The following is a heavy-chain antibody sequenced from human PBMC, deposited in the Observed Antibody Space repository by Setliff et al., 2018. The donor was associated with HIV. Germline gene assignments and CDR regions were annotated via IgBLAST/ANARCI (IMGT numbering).Heavy chain of an antibody. CDR1: GGSISSGSYY. Sequence: SETLSLTCTVSGGSISSGSYYWSWIRQPAGKGLEWIGRIYTSGSTNYNPSLKSRVTISVDTSKNQFSLKLSSVTTADTAVYYCAREYSSSWYRYFDYWGQGTLVTVSS. V-gene: IGHV4-61*02. D-gene: IGHD6-13*01. CDR2: IYTSGST. CDR3: AREYSSSWYRYFDY. J-gene: IGHJ4*02.